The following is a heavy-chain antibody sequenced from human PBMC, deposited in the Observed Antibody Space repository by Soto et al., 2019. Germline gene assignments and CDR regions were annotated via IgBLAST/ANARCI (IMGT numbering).Heavy chain of an antibody. Sequence: SETLSLTCTVSGGSISSSSYYWGWIRQPPGKGLEWIGSIYYSGSTYYNPSLKSRVTISVDTSKNQFSLKLSSVTAADTAVYYCARQPPGALDYWGQGTLVTVSS. D-gene: IGHD3-10*01. CDR3: ARQPPGALDY. J-gene: IGHJ4*02. V-gene: IGHV4-39*01. CDR1: GGSISSSSYY. CDR2: IYYSGST.